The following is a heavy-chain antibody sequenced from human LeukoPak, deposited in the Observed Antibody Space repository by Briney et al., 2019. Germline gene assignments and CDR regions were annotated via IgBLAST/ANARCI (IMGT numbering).Heavy chain of an antibody. J-gene: IGHJ4*02. CDR1: GFTLSSYA. CDR3: AKRDIVVVVAATSIPTFDY. D-gene: IGHD2-15*01. CDR2: ISGSGGST. Sequence: PGGSLRLSCAASGFTLSSYAMSWVRQAPGKGLEWVSAISGSGGSTYYADSVKGRFTISRDNPKNTLYLQMNSLRAEDTAVYYCAKRDIVVVVAATSIPTFDYWGQGTLVTVSS. V-gene: IGHV3-23*01.